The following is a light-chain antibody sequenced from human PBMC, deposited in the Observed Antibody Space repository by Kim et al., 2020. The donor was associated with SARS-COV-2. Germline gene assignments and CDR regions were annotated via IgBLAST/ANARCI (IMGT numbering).Light chain of an antibody. J-gene: IGKJ2*01. CDR1: QGVSSN. CDR3: QQYNNWPYT. Sequence: SVSPGQRATLSCRASQGVSSNLAWYQQKPGQPPRLLIYAASTRATGIPARFSGSGSGTEFALTISSLQSEDFALYYCQQYNNWPYTFGQGTKLEI. V-gene: IGKV3D-15*01. CDR2: AAS.